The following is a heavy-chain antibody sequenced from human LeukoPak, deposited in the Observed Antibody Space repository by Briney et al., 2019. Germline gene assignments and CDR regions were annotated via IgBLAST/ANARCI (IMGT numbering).Heavy chain of an antibody. V-gene: IGHV3-74*01. CDR2: INSDGSST. CDR1: EFTFSSYW. D-gene: IGHD5-12*01. Sequence: GGSLRLSCAASEFTFSSYWMHWVRQAPGKRLVRVSRINSDGSSTSYADSVKGRFTISRDNAKNTLYLQMNSLRAEDTAVYYCTSAIVTTRNAWDCWGQGALVTVSS. CDR3: TSAIVTTRNAWDC. J-gene: IGHJ4*02.